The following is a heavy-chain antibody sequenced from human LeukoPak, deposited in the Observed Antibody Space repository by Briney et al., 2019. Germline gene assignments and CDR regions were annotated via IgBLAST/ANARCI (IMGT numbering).Heavy chain of an antibody. V-gene: IGHV3-7*03. J-gene: IGHJ4*02. CDR2: INEDGXDX. CDR3: AKVRFGESGDY. Sequence: GGSLRLXCAXXGXXXXXSXXXXXXXAXXXXLXXVXXINEDGXDXYYVXSVTGXFSISRDNTKNSLYLQMSSLRAEDTAVYYCAKVRFGESGDYWGQGTLVTVSS. D-gene: IGHD3-10*01. CDR1: GXXXXXSX.